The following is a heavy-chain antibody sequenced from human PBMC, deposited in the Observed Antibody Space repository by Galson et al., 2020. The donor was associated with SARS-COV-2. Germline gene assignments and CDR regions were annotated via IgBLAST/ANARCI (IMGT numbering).Heavy chain of an antibody. CDR1: GGSISSSNYY. V-gene: IGHV4-39*01. Sequence: ETSETLSLTCTVSGGSISSSNYYWGWIRQPPGKGLEWIGNIYYSGRTYYNPSLKSRVTISVDTSKNQFSLKLSSVTAADTAVYYCARLDYDFWSGVFYGMDVWGQGTTVTVSS. CDR3: ARLDYDFWSGVFYGMDV. J-gene: IGHJ6*02. D-gene: IGHD3-3*01. CDR2: IYYSGRT.